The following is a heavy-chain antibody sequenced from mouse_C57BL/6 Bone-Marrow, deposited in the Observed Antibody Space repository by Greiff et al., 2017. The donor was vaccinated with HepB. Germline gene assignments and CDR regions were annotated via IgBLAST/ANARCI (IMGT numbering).Heavy chain of an antibody. D-gene: IGHD2-10*01. Sequence: QVQLQQPGAELVRPGSSVKLSCKASGYTFTSYWMHWVKQRPIQGLEWIGNIDPSDSETHYNQKFKDKATLTVEKSSSTAYMQLSSLTSEDSAVYYCARSLLWSYYYAMDYWGQGTSVTVSS. J-gene: IGHJ4*01. V-gene: IGHV1-52*01. CDR1: GYTFTSYW. CDR3: ARSLLWSYYYAMDY. CDR2: IDPSDSET.